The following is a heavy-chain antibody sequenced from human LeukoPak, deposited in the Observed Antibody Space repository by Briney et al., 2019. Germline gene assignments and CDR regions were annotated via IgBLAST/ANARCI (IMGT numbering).Heavy chain of an antibody. CDR2: INPDASTK. D-gene: IGHD2-2*01. CDR1: EFTFTTSW. Sequence: GGSLRLACAASEFTFTTSWMTWVRQAPGKGLEWLGNINPDASTKNYAASVRGRFTFSRDNAKNSLYLHMSSLRAEDTAIYYCARDRAFSTFDYWGRGTLVTVSS. V-gene: IGHV3-7*01. CDR3: ARDRAFSTFDY. J-gene: IGHJ4*02.